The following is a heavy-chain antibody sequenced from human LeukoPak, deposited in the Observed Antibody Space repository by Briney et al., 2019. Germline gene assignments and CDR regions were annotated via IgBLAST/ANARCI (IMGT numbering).Heavy chain of an antibody. D-gene: IGHD6-6*01. CDR1: GFTFSSYS. CDR2: ISSSSSYI. Sequence: PGGSLRLSCAASGFTFSSYSMNWVRQAPGKGLEWVSSISSSSSYIYYADSVKGRFTISRDNSKNTLYLQMNSLRAEDTAVYYCAKSIAARWFDPWGQGTLVTVSS. CDR3: AKSIAARWFDP. J-gene: IGHJ5*02. V-gene: IGHV3-21*04.